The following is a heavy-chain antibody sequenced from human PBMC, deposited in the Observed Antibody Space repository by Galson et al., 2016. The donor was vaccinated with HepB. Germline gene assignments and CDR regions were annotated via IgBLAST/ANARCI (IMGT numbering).Heavy chain of an antibody. Sequence: SETLSLTCTVTGASMTSYYWNWVRKPPGKGLEWIGYMYFTGTTNYNPSLKSRVTISEDTSKNQVSLTLTSVTAADPAVYYCARGARGSYYNGLDAWGQGTTVTVS. D-gene: IGHD3-10*01. V-gene: IGHV4-59*01. CDR2: MYFTGTT. CDR1: GASMTSYY. J-gene: IGHJ6*02. CDR3: ARGARGSYYNGLDA.